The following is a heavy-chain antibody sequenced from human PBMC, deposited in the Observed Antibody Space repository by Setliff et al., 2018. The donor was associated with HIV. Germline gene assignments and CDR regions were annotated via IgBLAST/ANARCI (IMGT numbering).Heavy chain of an antibody. CDR2: IYHSGST. D-gene: IGHD6-13*01. Sequence: SETLSLTCAVSGGSISSDNWWTWLRQPPGKGLEWLGEIYHSGSTNYNPSLKSRVTISIDKSKSQFSLKLSSVTVADTAVYYCASGPHSSTWGALFDYWGQGTLVTVSS. J-gene: IGHJ4*02. CDR1: GGSISSDNW. CDR3: ASGPHSSTWGALFDY. V-gene: IGHV4-4*02.